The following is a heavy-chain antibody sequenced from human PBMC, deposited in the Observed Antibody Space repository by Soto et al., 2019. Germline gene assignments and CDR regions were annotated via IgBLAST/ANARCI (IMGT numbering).Heavy chain of an antibody. CDR1: GYSFTSYW. J-gene: IGHJ6*02. CDR2: IYPGDSDT. D-gene: IGHD2-2*02. V-gene: IGHV5-51*01. CDR3: ATTGKTCSSTSCYMGSYYYYGMDV. Sequence: PGESLKISCKGSGYSFTSYWIGWVRQMPGKGLEWMGIIYPGDSDTRYSPSFQGQVTISADKSISTAYLQWSSLKASDTAMYYCATTGKTCSSTSCYMGSYYYYGMDVWGQGTTVTVSS.